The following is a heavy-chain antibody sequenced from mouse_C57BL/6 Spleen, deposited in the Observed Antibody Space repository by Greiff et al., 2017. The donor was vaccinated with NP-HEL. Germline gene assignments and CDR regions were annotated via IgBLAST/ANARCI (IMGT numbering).Heavy chain of an antibody. D-gene: IGHD1-1*01. J-gene: IGHJ4*01. CDR1: GYSFTGYY. CDR2: INPSTGGT. Sequence: VQLQHSGPELVKPGASVKISCKASGYSFTGYYMNWVKQSPEKSLEWIGEINPSTGGTTYNQKFKAKATLTVDKSSSTAYMQLKSLTSEDSAVYYCARWGITTVVAPIDYAMDYWGQGTSVTVSS. V-gene: IGHV1-42*01. CDR3: ARWGITTVVAPIDYAMDY.